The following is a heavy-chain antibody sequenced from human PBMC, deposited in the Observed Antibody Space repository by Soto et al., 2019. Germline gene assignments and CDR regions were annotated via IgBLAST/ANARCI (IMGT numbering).Heavy chain of an antibody. CDR1: GDSITSSSHY. CDR2: IYYDGTT. CDR3: ARQQYYYDSSGFFDY. V-gene: IGHV4-39*01. D-gene: IGHD3-22*01. Sequence: SETLSLTCTVSGDSITSSSHYWGWIRQPPGKGLESIANIYYDGTTYYNPSLKSRVTISLDTSKNQFSLKLSSVTAADTAVYYCARQQYYYDSSGFFDYWGQGTLVTVSS. J-gene: IGHJ4*02.